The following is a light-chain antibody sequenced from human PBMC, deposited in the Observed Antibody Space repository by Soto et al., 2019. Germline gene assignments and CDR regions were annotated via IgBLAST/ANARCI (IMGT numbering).Light chain of an antibody. J-gene: IGKJ4*01. V-gene: IGKV3-11*01. CDR1: QTVSRY. CDR2: DAS. CDR3: QQRSTWPLLT. Sequence: VLIQSPATLSLSPGERATLSCRASQTVSRYLAWFQQKPGQPPRVLIYDASNRATGIPARFSGSGSGTDYTLTISSLEPEDFAVYYCQQRSTWPLLTFGGGTKVEI.